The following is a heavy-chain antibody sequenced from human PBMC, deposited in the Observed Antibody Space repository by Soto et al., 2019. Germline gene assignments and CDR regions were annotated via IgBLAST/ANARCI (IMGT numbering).Heavy chain of an antibody. CDR1: GYTFTSYG. V-gene: IGHV1-18*01. CDR3: ARDGGPDGLFKTYYSYGMDV. D-gene: IGHD3-9*01. Sequence: ASVKVSCKASGYTFTSYGISWVRQAPGQGLEWMGWISAYNGNTNYAQKLQGRVTMTTDTSTSTAYMELRSLRSDDTAVYYCARDGGPDGLFKTYYSYGMDVGGKGTTVTVSS. J-gene: IGHJ6*04. CDR2: ISAYNGNT.